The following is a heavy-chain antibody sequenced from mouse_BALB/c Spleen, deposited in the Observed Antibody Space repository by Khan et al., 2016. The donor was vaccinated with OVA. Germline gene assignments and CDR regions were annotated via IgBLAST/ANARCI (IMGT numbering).Heavy chain of an antibody. D-gene: IGHD1-1*01. V-gene: IGHV1-77*01. CDR2: IYPGSGSA. CDR3: ARSYDGAWFAY. CDR1: GYTFTDYV. J-gene: IGHJ3*01. Sequence: QVQLQQSGPELVKPGASVKMSCKASGYTFTDYVITWVKQRTGQGLEWIGEIYPGSGSAYYNEKFKDKATLTADKSSDTAYMQRSSLTSEDSAVYFCARSYDGAWFAYWGQGTLVTASA.